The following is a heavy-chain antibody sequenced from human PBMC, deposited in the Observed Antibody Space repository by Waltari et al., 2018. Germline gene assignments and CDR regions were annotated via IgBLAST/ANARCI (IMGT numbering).Heavy chain of an antibody. CDR3: ARGRMTTKVTPWDF. J-gene: IGHJ1*01. Sequence: QLVESGGGLVRPGGSLRLSCATSGFNFSNYSLNWVRQAPGKGLEWVSFISGSGNFVYYVDSVKGRFTISRDNGKNLVYLDMNGLRGEDTALYYCARGRMTTKVTPWDFWGQGTLVTVSS. V-gene: IGHV3-21*02. D-gene: IGHD4-17*01. CDR1: GFNFSNYS. CDR2: ISGSGNFV.